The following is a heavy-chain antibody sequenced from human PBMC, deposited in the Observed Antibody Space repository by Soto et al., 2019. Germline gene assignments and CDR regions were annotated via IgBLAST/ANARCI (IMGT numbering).Heavy chain of an antibody. CDR3: ARDYWADPHAFDI. D-gene: IGHD2-8*02. J-gene: IGHJ3*02. Sequence: SVKVSCKASGGTFSSYAISWARQAPGQGLEWMGGIIPIFGTANYAQKFQGRVTITADESTSTAYMELSSLRSEDTAVYYCARDYWADPHAFDIWGQGTMVTVSS. CDR1: GGTFSSYA. CDR2: IIPIFGTA. V-gene: IGHV1-69*13.